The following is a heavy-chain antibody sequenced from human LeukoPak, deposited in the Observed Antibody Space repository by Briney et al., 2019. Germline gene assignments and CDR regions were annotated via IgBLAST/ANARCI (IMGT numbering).Heavy chain of an antibody. J-gene: IGHJ4*02. CDR2: ISSGSSAI. Sequence: GGSLRLSCAASGFIFSSYSMNWVRQAPGKGLEWVSYISSGSSAIYYADSVKGRFTISRDNAKNTLYLQMNSLRAEDTAVYYCARVPYRGYYFDYWGQGTLVTVSS. D-gene: IGHD1-26*01. CDR3: ARVPYRGYYFDY. V-gene: IGHV3-48*04. CDR1: GFIFSSYS.